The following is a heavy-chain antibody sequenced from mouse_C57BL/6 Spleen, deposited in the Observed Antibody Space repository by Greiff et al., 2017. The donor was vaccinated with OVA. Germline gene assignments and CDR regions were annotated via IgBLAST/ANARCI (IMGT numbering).Heavy chain of an antibody. J-gene: IGHJ3*01. D-gene: IGHD2-12*01. V-gene: IGHV14-2*01. CDR3: ARTFDYRWFAY. CDR2: IDPDDGET. Sequence: VQLQQSGAELVKPGASVKLSCTASGFNFTDYYMHWVKQRPEQGLEWIGRIDPDDGETKYAPKFQGKSTITADTSSNTAYLQLISLTSEDTAVYYCARTFDYRWFAYWGQGTTVTVSA. CDR1: GFNFTDYY.